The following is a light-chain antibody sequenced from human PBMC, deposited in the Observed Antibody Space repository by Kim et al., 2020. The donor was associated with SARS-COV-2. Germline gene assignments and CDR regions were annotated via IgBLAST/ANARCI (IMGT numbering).Light chain of an antibody. CDR2: DAS. CDR3: QQRGN. V-gene: IGKV3-11*01. CDR1: QSVGTY. J-gene: IGKJ5*01. Sequence: VVRQSPATLSLSPGERATLSCRASQSVGTYLAWYQQKPAQAPRLLIYDASNRATGSPARFRGSGSGTDFTRTIGTLEPEDFAVYYCQQRGNFGQGTRLEIK.